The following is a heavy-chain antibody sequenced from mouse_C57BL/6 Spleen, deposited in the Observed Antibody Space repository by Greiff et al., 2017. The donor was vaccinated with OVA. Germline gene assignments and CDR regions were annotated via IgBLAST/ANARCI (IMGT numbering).Heavy chain of an antibody. V-gene: IGHV6-3*01. CDR1: GFTFSNYW. J-gene: IGHJ2*01. Sequence: EVQGVESGGGLVQPGGSMKLSCVASGFTFSNYWMNWVRQSPEKGLEWVAQIRLKSDNYATHYAESVKGRFTISRDDSKSSVYLQMNNLRAEDTGIYYCTKTTVVPHYFDYWGQGTTLTVSS. D-gene: IGHD1-1*01. CDR2: IRLKSDNYAT. CDR3: TKTTVVPHYFDY.